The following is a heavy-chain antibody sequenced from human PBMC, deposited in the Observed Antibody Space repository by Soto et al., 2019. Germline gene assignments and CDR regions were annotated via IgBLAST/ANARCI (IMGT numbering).Heavy chain of an antibody. J-gene: IGHJ6*02. CDR3: TLSYGDSYYYYYGMDV. D-gene: IGHD4-17*01. Sequence: EKGLEWMGVIHPGDSDTIYSPSFQGQVTISADKSISTAYLQWSSLKASDTAMYYCTLSYGDSYYYYYGMDVWGEATTLTV. V-gene: IGHV5-51*01. CDR2: IHPGDSDT.